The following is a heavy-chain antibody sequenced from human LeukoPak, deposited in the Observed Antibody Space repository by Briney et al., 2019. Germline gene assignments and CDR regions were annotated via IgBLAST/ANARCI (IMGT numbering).Heavy chain of an antibody. Sequence: SETLSLTCTVSGGSISSYYWSWIRQPPGKGLEWIGYIHYSGSTNFNPSLESRVTTSVDTSKNQFSLNLSSVTAADTAVYYCAREGDYNFDYWGQGTLVTVSS. V-gene: IGHV4-59*01. D-gene: IGHD4-17*01. CDR1: GGSISSYY. CDR3: AREGDYNFDY. CDR2: IHYSGST. J-gene: IGHJ4*02.